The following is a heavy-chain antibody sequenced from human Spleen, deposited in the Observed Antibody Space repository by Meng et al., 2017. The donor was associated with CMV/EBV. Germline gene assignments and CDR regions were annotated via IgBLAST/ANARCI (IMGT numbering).Heavy chain of an antibody. V-gene: IGHV3-74*01. J-gene: IGHJ5*02. Sequence: ASGFTCSSYWMHWVRQAPGKGLVWVSRINSDGSSTSYADSVKGRFTISRDNAKNTLYLQMNSLRAEDTAVYYCARDGGGYYQNWFDPWGQGTLVTVSS. CDR1: GFTCSSYW. CDR2: INSDGSST. CDR3: ARDGGGYYQNWFDP. D-gene: IGHD3-22*01.